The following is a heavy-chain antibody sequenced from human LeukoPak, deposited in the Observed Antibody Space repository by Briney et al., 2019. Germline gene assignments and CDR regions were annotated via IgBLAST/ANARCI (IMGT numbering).Heavy chain of an antibody. J-gene: IGHJ2*01. CDR3: AKGPLGSYYVGSGNWYFDL. D-gene: IGHD1-26*01. CDR1: GFTFSSYG. CDR2: ISYEGSNK. V-gene: IGHV3-30*18. Sequence: GGSLRLSCAASGFTFSSYGMHWVRQAPGKGLEWVAVISYEGSNKYYADSVKGRFTISRDNSKNTLHLQMNSLRAEDTAVYYCAKGPLGSYYVGSGNWYFDLWGRGTLVTVSS.